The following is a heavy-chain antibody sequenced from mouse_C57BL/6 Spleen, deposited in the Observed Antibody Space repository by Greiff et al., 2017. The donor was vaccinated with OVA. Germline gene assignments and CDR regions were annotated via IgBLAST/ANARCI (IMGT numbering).Heavy chain of an antibody. D-gene: IGHD1-1*01. CDR2: IYPGDGDT. Sequence: QVQLKQSGPELVKPGASVKISCKASGYAFSSSWMNWVKQRPGKGLEWIGRIYPGDGDTNYNGKFKGKATLTADKSSSTAYMQLSSLTSEDSAVYFCARRGITTVEFDYWGQGTTLTVSS. V-gene: IGHV1-82*01. CDR1: GYAFSSSW. CDR3: ARRGITTVEFDY. J-gene: IGHJ2*01.